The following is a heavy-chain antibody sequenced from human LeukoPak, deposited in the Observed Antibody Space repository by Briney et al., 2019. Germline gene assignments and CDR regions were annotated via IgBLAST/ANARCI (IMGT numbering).Heavy chain of an antibody. CDR2: IYTGGNT. Sequence: GGSLRLPCAASGFTVDSNYLSWVRQAPGKGLEWVSTIYTGGNTYYAASVKGRFTISRDFSKNTVFLHMNSLRAEDTAMYYCARGDDSGYYDYFDYWGQGALVTVSS. CDR1: GFTVDSNY. CDR3: ARGDDSGYYDYFDY. D-gene: IGHD3-22*01. V-gene: IGHV3-53*01. J-gene: IGHJ4*02.